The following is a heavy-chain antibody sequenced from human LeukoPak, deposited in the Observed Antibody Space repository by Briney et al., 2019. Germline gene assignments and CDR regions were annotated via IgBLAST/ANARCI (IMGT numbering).Heavy chain of an antibody. CDR1: GFTFSSYG. CDR2: ISGSGGST. V-gene: IGHV3-23*01. D-gene: IGHD6-19*01. J-gene: IGHJ4*02. Sequence: GGTLRLSCAASGFTFSSYGITWVRQAPGKGLEWVSGISGSGGSTYYADSVKGRFTISRDNSKNTLYLQMNSLRAEDTAVYYCAKDSKQWLPTADYWGQGTLVTVSS. CDR3: AKDSKQWLPTADY.